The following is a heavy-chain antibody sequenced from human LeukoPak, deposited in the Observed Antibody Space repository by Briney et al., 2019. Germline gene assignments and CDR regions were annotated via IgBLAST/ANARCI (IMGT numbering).Heavy chain of an antibody. Sequence: VASVKVSCKASGYTFTSYYMHWVRQAPGQGLEWMGIINPSGGSTSYAQKFQGRVTMTTDTSTSTAYMELRSLRSDDTAVYYCARDTEYYYDSSGYYYPLPHFDYWGQGTLVTVSS. CDR1: GYTFTSYY. J-gene: IGHJ4*02. CDR2: INPSGGST. V-gene: IGHV1-46*01. D-gene: IGHD3-22*01. CDR3: ARDTEYYYDSSGYYYPLPHFDY.